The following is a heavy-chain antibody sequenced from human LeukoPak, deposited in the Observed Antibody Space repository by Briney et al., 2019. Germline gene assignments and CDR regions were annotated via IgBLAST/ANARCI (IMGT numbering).Heavy chain of an antibody. CDR3: ANLIIAAAGYEYFQD. Sequence: GGSLRLSCAASGFTFSIYGMHWVRQAPGKGLEWVALIWYDGSNKYYADSVKGRFTISRDNSKNTVYLQMNSLRAEDTAVYYCANLIIAAAGYEYFQDWGQGTLVTVSS. CDR2: IWYDGSNK. D-gene: IGHD6-13*01. CDR1: GFTFSIYG. J-gene: IGHJ1*01. V-gene: IGHV3-33*06.